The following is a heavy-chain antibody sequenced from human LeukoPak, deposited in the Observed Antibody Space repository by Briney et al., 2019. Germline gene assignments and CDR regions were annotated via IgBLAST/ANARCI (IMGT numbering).Heavy chain of an antibody. CDR1: GGSFSGYY. CDR2: INHSGST. Sequence: PSETLSLTCAVYGGSFSGYYWSWIRQPPGKGLEWIGEINHSGSTNYNPSLKSRVTISVDTSKNQFSLKLSSVTAADTAVYYCAVGSSWSDFDYWGQGTLVTVSS. D-gene: IGHD6-13*01. J-gene: IGHJ4*02. V-gene: IGHV4-34*01. CDR3: AVGSSWSDFDY.